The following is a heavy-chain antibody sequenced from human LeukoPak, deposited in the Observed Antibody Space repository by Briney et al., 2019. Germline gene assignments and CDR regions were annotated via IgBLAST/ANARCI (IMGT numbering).Heavy chain of an antibody. Sequence: SETLSLTCAVYGGSFSGYYWSWIRQPPGKGLEWIGEINHSGSTNYNPSLKSRVTISVDTSKNQFSLKLSSVTAADTAVYYCARGQQLLLYYGSGSYYYKPPHFDYWGQGTLVTVSS. CDR3: ARGQQLLLYYGSGSYYYKPPHFDY. J-gene: IGHJ4*02. CDR2: INHSGST. CDR1: GGSFSGYY. V-gene: IGHV4-34*01. D-gene: IGHD3-10*01.